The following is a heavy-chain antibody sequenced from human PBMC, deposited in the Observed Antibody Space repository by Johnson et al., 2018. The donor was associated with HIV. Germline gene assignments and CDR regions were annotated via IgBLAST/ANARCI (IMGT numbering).Heavy chain of an antibody. CDR1: GFTFDDYT. CDR3: GSGSYYNSGAFDI. J-gene: IGHJ3*02. V-gene: IGHV3-43*01. Sequence: VQLVESGGVVVQPGGSLRLSCAASGFTFDDYTMHWVCQAPGKGLEWVSLISWDGGSTYYADSVKGRFTISRDNSKNSLYLQMNSLRAEDTALYYYGSGSYYNSGAFDIWGQGTMVTVSS. CDR2: ISWDGGST. D-gene: IGHD3-10*01.